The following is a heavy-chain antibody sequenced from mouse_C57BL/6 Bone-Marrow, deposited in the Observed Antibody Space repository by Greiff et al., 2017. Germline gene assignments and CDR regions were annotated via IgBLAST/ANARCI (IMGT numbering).Heavy chain of an antibody. Sequence: VQLKQSGAELVRPGASVKLSCTASGFNIKDDYMHWVKQRPEQGLEWIGWIDPENGDTEYASKFQGKATITADTSSNTAYLQLSSLTSEDTAVYYCTTGSSYSCAYWGQGTLVTVSA. D-gene: IGHD1-1*01. CDR2: IDPENGDT. CDR1: GFNIKDDY. CDR3: TTGSSYSCAY. J-gene: IGHJ3*01. V-gene: IGHV14-4*01.